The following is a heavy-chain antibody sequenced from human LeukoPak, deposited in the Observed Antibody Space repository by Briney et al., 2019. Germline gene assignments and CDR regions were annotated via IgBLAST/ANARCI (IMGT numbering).Heavy chain of an antibody. CDR2: ISYDGSNK. CDR1: GFTFSSYA. J-gene: IGHJ3*02. CDR3: ARDSVVGATRIAFDI. Sequence: GGSLRLSCAASGFTFSSYAKHWVRQAPGKGLEWVAVISYDGSNKYYADSVKGRFTISRDNSKNTLYLQMNSLRAEDTAVYYCARDSVVGATRIAFDIWGQGTMVTVSS. D-gene: IGHD1-26*01. V-gene: IGHV3-30*01.